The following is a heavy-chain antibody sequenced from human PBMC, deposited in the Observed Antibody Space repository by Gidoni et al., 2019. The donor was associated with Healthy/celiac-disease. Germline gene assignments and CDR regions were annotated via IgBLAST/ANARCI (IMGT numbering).Heavy chain of an antibody. CDR3: ARGKGMVATGYYYYYMDV. D-gene: IGHD5-12*01. Sequence: QVQLQQWGAGLLKPSETLSLTCAVYGGSFSGYYWSWIRQPPGKGLEWIGEINHSGSTNYNRSLKSRVTISVDTSKNQFSLKLSSVTAADTAVYYCARGKGMVATGYYYYYMDVWGKGTTVTVSS. CDR1: GGSFSGYY. CDR2: INHSGST. J-gene: IGHJ6*03. V-gene: IGHV4-34*01.